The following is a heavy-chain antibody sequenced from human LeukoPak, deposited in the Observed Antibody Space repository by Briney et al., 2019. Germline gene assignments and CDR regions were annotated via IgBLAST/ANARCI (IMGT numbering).Heavy chain of an antibody. D-gene: IGHD3-22*01. Sequence: ASVKVSCKASGYAFTTYYMNWVRQAPGLGLEWMGIINPSGGDTSYAQKFQGRVTMTRDTSISTAYMELSRLRSDDTAVYYCARDQDDTMIVHWGQGTLVTVSS. J-gene: IGHJ4*02. CDR3: ARDQDDTMIVH. CDR2: INPSGGDT. V-gene: IGHV1-46*01. CDR1: GYAFTTYY.